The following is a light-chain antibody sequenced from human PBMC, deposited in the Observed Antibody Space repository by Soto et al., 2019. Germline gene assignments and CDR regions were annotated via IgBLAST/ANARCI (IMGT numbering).Light chain of an antibody. J-gene: IGKJ4*01. CDR2: EAS. CDR1: QSVSSY. V-gene: IGKV3-11*01. Sequence: EIVLTHSPATLSLSPCERATLSCRASQSVSSYLAWYQQKPGQAPRLLIYEASTRATGIPARFSGSGSGTDFTLTISSLEPEDFAVYYCQQHANWPLTFGGGTKVDIK. CDR3: QQHANWPLT.